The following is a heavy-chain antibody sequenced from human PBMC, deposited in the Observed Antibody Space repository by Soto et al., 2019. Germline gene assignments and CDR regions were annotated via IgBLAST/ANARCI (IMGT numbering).Heavy chain of an antibody. V-gene: IGHV1-2*02. CDR2: IIPNSGGT. J-gene: IGHJ6*02. CDR1: GYNFREYN. CDR3: ARQLRASASYDGMDV. D-gene: IGHD3-10*01. Sequence: QVQLLQSGAEVKKPGASVKVSCKASGYNFREYNMHWVRQAPGQGPEWMGWIIPNSGGTEYAQRFQGRVTRTRDTSKNMVYMELSSLTSDDAAVYYCARQLRASASYDGMDVWGQGTPVAVS.